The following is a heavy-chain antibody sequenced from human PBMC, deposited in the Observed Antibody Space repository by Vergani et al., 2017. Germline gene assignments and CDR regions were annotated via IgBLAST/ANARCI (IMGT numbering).Heavy chain of an antibody. CDR3: ARVKGNYYGSGGYPYYFDY. CDR1: GGSFSGYY. CDR2: INHSGST. J-gene: IGHJ4*02. Sequence: QVQLQQWGAGLLKPSETLSLTCAVYGGSFSGYYWSWIRQPPGKGLGWIGEINHSGSTNYNPSLTSRVTISVDTSQNQFSLKLSSVTAADTAVYYCARVKGNYYGSGGYPYYFDYWGQGTLVTVSS. D-gene: IGHD3-10*01. V-gene: IGHV4-34*01.